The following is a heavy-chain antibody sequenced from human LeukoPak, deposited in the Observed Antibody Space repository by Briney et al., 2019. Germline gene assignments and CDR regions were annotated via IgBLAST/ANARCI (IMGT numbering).Heavy chain of an antibody. J-gene: IGHJ3*02. Sequence: QSGGSLRLSCAASGFTFSSYAMHWVRQAPGKGLEWVAVISYDGSNKYYADSVKGRFTISRDNSKNTLYLQMNSLRAEDTAVYYCAREEMDWGAFDIWGQGTMVTVSS. D-gene: IGHD3/OR15-3a*01. CDR3: AREEMDWGAFDI. CDR1: GFTFSSYA. CDR2: ISYDGSNK. V-gene: IGHV3-30-3*01.